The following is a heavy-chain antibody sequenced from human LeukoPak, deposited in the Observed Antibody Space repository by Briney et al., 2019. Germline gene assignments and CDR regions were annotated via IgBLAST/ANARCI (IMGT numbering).Heavy chain of an antibody. CDR1: GYTFTTYY. Sequence: ASVKVSCKASGYTFTTYYMHWVRQAPGQGLEWMGIINPSGGTTSYPQKFQGRVTMTRDSSTSTVYMELSSLRSDDTAVYFCAGGYCGGDCYLDYWGQGTLVTVSS. V-gene: IGHV1-46*03. CDR3: AGGYCGGDCYLDY. CDR2: INPSGGTT. J-gene: IGHJ4*02. D-gene: IGHD2-21*01.